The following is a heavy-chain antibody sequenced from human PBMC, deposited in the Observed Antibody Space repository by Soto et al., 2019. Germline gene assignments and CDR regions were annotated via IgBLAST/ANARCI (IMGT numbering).Heavy chain of an antibody. Sequence: SETLSLTCPVSGGSISSYYWSWIRQPPGKGLGWIGYIYYSGSTNYNPSLKSRVTISVDTSKNQFSLKLSSVTAADTAVYYCARRYSSSFDYWGQGTLVTVSS. D-gene: IGHD6-13*01. J-gene: IGHJ4*02. CDR2: IYYSGST. CDR1: GGSISSYY. V-gene: IGHV4-59*08. CDR3: ARRYSSSFDY.